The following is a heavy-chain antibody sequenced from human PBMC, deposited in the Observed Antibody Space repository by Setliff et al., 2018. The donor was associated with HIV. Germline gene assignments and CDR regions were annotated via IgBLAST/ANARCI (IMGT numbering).Heavy chain of an antibody. CDR1: GFTFSSYW. J-gene: IGHJ4*02. V-gene: IGHV3-7*01. CDR2: INQDGSEK. Sequence: GGSLRLSCAASGFTFSSYWIIWVRQAPGKGLEWVANINQDGSEKYYVDSVKGRFTISRDNAKNSLYLQMNSLRAEDTAVYYCAKGCGGAGFCYYADYWGQGTVVTVSS. CDR3: AKGCGGAGFCYYADY. D-gene: IGHD2-21*01.